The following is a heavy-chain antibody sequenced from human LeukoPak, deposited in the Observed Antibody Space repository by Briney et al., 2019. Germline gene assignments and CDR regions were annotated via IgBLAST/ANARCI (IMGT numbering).Heavy chain of an antibody. CDR2: INPSGST. CDR1: GYTFSSYY. CDR3: ARDLKMGYSSGRYSWGTGSSNDY. Sequence: GASVKVSCKASGYTFSSYYMHWVRQAPGQGLEWMGIINPSGSTSNAQKFQGRVTMTRDMSTTTVYMELRSLRSDDTAVYYCARDLKMGYSSGRYSWGTGSSNDYWGQGTLVTVSS. D-gene: IGHD6-19*01. J-gene: IGHJ4*02. V-gene: IGHV1-46*01.